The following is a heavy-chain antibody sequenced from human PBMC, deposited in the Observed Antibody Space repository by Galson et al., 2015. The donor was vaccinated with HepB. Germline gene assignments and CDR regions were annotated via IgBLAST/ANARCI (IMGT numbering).Heavy chain of an antibody. CDR2: IYNSGST. Sequence: LSLTCTVSGGSISSYYWSWIRQPPGKGLEWMGYIYNSGSTNYNPSLKSRVTISVDTSKNQFSLKLSSVTAADTAVYYCARGRRNPEPNIVGVPAAVDYWGQGTLVTLSS. V-gene: IGHV4-59*12. D-gene: IGHD2-2*01. CDR3: ARGRRNPEPNIVGVPAAVDY. J-gene: IGHJ4*02. CDR1: GGSISSYY.